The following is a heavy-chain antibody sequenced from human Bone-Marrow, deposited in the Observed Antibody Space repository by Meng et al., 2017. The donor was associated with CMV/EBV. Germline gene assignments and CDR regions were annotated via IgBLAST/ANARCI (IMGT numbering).Heavy chain of an antibody. V-gene: IGHV1-2*02. Sequence: ASVKVSCKASGYTFTGYYMHWVRQAPGQGLEWMGWINPNSGGTNYAQKFQGRVTMTRDTSISTAYMELSRLRSDDTAVYYCAREGPSVSYSQDYWGQGTLVTVSS. CDR2: INPNSGGT. J-gene: IGHJ4*02. CDR3: AREGPSVSYSQDY. CDR1: GYTFTGYY. D-gene: IGHD1-26*01.